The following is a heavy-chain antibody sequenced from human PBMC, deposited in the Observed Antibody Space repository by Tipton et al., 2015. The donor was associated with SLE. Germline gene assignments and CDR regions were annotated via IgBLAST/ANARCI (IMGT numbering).Heavy chain of an antibody. D-gene: IGHD5-12*01. J-gene: IGHJ5*02. CDR2: IYHSGST. Sequence: TLSLTCAVSGYSISSGYYWGWIRQPPGKGLEWIGSIYHSGSTYYNPSLKSRVTISVDTSKNQFSLKLSSVTAADTAVYYCARTIVATIRGGWFDPWGQGTLVTVSS. CDR3: ARTIVATIRGGWFDP. CDR1: GYSISSGYY. V-gene: IGHV4-38-2*01.